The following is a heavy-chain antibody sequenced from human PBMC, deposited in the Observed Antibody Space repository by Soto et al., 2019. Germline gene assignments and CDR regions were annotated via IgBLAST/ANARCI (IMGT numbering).Heavy chain of an antibody. CDR1: GFTFSSYA. D-gene: IGHD3-22*01. CDR3: ANWAYDSSGYYIDY. J-gene: IGHJ4*02. CDR2: ISGSGGST. Sequence: GGSLRLSCAASGFTFSSYAMSWVRQAPGKGLEWVSAISGSGGSTYYADSVKGRFTISRDNSKNTLYLQMNSLRAEDTAVYYCANWAYDSSGYYIDYWGQGTLVTVSS. V-gene: IGHV3-23*01.